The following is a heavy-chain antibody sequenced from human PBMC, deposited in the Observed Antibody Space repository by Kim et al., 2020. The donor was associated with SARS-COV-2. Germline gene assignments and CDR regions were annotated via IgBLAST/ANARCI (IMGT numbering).Heavy chain of an antibody. J-gene: IGHJ4*02. CDR3: ATRSTLPNDY. V-gene: IGHV7-4-1*02. CDR2: NP. Sequence: NPTYAQGFTGRFVFSLDTSVSTAYLKISSLKAEDTAVYYCATRSTLPNDYWGQGTLVTVSS. D-gene: IGHD1-26*01.